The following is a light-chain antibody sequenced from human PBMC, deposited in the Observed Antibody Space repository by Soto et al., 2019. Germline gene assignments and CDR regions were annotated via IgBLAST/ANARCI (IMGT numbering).Light chain of an antibody. Sequence: EIVMTQSPATLSVSPGERATLSCRASQSVSSNLAGYQQKPGQAPRLLIYGASTKATGIPARVIGSGSGTEFTLTISSLQSEDFAVYYCQQYNNWLQTFGQGTKVEIK. J-gene: IGKJ1*01. CDR2: GAS. V-gene: IGKV3-15*01. CDR3: QQYNNWLQT. CDR1: QSVSSN.